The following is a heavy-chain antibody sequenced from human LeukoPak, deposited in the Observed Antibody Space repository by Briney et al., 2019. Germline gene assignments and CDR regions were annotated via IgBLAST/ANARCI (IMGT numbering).Heavy chain of an antibody. V-gene: IGHV3-33*01. CDR2: IWYDGSNK. CDR1: GFTFSSYG. CDR3: ARARNDYDSSGLSALDL. Sequence: HPGGSLRLSCAASGFTFSSYGMHWVRQAPGKGLEWVAVIWYDGSNKYCADSVKGRFTISRDNSKNTLYLQVNSLRAEDTAVYYCARARNDYDSSGLSALDLWGQGTLVTVSS. D-gene: IGHD3-22*01. J-gene: IGHJ5*02.